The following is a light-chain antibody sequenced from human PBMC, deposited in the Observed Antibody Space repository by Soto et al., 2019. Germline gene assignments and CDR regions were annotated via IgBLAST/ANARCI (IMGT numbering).Light chain of an antibody. Sequence: EIVMTQSPATLSVSPGERATLSCRASQSISSNLAWYQQKPGQAPRLLVYGASTRPTGIPDRFSGSGSGTDFTLTISRLEPEDFAVYYCQQYGSSPIAFGQGTRLEIK. CDR3: QQYGSSPIA. V-gene: IGKV3-20*01. J-gene: IGKJ5*01. CDR2: GAS. CDR1: QSISSN.